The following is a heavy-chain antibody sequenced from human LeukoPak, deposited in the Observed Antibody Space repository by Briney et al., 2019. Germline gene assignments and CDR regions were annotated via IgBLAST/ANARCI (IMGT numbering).Heavy chain of an antibody. V-gene: IGHV4-39*07. CDR1: GGSISSSSYY. CDR2: IYYSGST. D-gene: IGHD4-17*01. J-gene: IGHJ4*02. CDR3: ARGAMTTVTTPLYCNY. Sequence: PSETLSLTCTVSGGSISSSSYYWGWIRQPPGKGLEWIGSIYYSGSTYYNPSLKSRVTISVDTSKNQFSLKLSSVTAADTAVYYCARGAMTTVTTPLYCNYWGQGTLVTVSS.